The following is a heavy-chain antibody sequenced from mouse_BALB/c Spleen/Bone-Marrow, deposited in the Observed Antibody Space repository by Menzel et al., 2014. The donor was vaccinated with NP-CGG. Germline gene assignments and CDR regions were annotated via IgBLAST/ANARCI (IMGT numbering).Heavy chain of an antibody. J-gene: IGHJ4*01. CDR2: ISGYYGDA. CDR3: ARSGKVRNAMDY. CDR1: GYTFTDHA. D-gene: IGHD2-14*01. Sequence: QVQLQQSGAKLVRPGVSVKISCKGSGYTFTDHAIHWVKRSHAKSLEWIGVISGYYGDAIYNQKFKGKATMTADKSSSTAYMELARLTSEDSAIYYCARSGKVRNAMDYWGQGTSVTVSS. V-gene: IGHV1S137*01.